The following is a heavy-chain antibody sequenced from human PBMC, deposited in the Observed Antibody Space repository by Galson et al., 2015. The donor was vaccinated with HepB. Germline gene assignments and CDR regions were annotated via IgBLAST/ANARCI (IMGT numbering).Heavy chain of an antibody. J-gene: IGHJ5*02. CDR3: ARGRLGYCRSATCLGWFDP. Sequence: SVKVSCKASEYTFTAYYIHWVRQAPGQGLEWMGFISPKTGDTNYTQDFQGWVTMTRDTSISTAYMELTRLRSEDTAMYYCARGRLGYCRSATCLGWFDPWGQGTLVTVSS. CDR1: EYTFTAYY. CDR2: ISPKTGDT. V-gene: IGHV1-2*04. D-gene: IGHD2-15*01.